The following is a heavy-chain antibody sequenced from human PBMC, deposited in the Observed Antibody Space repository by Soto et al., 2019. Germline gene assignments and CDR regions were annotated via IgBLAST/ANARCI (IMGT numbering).Heavy chain of an antibody. CDR1: GGSISSSNW. D-gene: IGHD3-10*01. CDR3: ARGGRAFMVRGVTYLLDYYYGMDV. CDR2: IYHSGST. Sequence: SETLSLTCAVSGGSISSSNWWSWVRQPPGKGLEWIGEIYHSGSTNYNPSLKSRVTISVDKSKNQFSLKLSSVTAADTAVYYCARGGRAFMVRGVTYLLDYYYGMDVWGQGTTVTVSS. V-gene: IGHV4-4*02. J-gene: IGHJ6*02.